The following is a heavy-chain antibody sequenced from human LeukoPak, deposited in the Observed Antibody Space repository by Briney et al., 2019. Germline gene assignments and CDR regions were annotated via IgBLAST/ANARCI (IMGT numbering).Heavy chain of an antibody. CDR3: ARQGSGWYGSDY. Sequence: PSETLSLTCTVSGGSISSYYWSWLRQPAGKGLEGIGRIYPSGSPDYNPSLKSRVTMSVDTSKNHFSLNLSSVTAADTAVYYCARQGSGWYGSDYWGQGTLVTVSS. J-gene: IGHJ4*02. D-gene: IGHD6-19*01. V-gene: IGHV4-4*07. CDR2: IYPSGSP. CDR1: GGSISSYY.